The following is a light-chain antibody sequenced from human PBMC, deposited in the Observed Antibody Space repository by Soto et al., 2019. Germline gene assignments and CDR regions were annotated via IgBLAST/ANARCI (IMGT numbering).Light chain of an antibody. CDR1: QSLIHSDGDTY. CDR3: MQGTHWPWT. Sequence: DVVMTQSPLSLPVTLGQPASISCRSSQSLIHSDGDTYLNWFQQRPGQSPRRLIYKVSDRDSGVPDRFSGRGSGTDFTLKISRVEAEDVGIYYCMQGTHWPWTFGQGTEVEIK. J-gene: IGKJ1*01. V-gene: IGKV2-30*02. CDR2: KVS.